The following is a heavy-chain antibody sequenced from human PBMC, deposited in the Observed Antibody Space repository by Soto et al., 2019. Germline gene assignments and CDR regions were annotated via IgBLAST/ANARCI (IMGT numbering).Heavy chain of an antibody. CDR3: ARGVAWSGFDL. CDR1: GDSVSSNTAA. V-gene: IGHV6-1*01. J-gene: IGHJ4*02. Sequence: SQTLSLTCAISGDSVSSNTAAWNWIRSSPSRGLEWLGRTYYRSNWRHDYAVSVKSRITVNPDTSKNHFSLQLNSVTPDDTAVYYCARGVAWSGFDLWGQGTLVTAPQ. CDR2: TYYRSNWRH. D-gene: IGHD3-3*01.